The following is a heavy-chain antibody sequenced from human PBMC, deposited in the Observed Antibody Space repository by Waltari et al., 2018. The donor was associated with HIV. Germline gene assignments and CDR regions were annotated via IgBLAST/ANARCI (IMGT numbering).Heavy chain of an antibody. CDR2: MSPNSGKT. CDR3: AKSRPGAVFGDN. CDR1: GYDFSTFD. Sequence: QVQLVQSGAEVKQPGASVRVSCKTSGYDFSTFDINWVRQAAGQGIEWMGWMSPNSGKTGYAQRFKGRVSMTRDTSIDTAYMELSSLTSHDTAVYYCAKSRPGAVFGDNWGQGTLVAVSS. D-gene: IGHD3-3*01. V-gene: IGHV1-8*01. J-gene: IGHJ4*02.